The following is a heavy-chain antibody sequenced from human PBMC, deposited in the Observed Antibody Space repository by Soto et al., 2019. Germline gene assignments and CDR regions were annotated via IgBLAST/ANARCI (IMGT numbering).Heavy chain of an antibody. Sequence: GGSLRLSCAASGFTFSSYAMHWVRQAPGKGLEWVAVISYDGSNKYYADSVKGRFTISRDNSKNTLYLQMNSLRAEDTAVYYCARPNYYDSSGYLDYWGQGTLVTVSS. J-gene: IGHJ4*02. CDR1: GFTFSSYA. CDR2: ISYDGSNK. CDR3: ARPNYYDSSGYLDY. D-gene: IGHD3-22*01. V-gene: IGHV3-30-3*01.